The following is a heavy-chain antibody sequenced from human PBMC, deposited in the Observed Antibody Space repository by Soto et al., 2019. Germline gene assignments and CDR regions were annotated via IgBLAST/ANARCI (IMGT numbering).Heavy chain of an antibody. D-gene: IGHD3-10*01. V-gene: IGHV3-48*02. J-gene: IGHJ4*02. CDR3: ARDLARGESGPGFDI. Sequence: LRLSRAAPGFALCNYGAHWVRQAPGKGLAWVSYISSSSSPIYYGDPVKGRFIVSRDNARNSLYLQMNSLRDEDTAVYYCARDLARGESGPGFDIWSQGTLVTVSS. CDR2: ISSSSSPI. CDR1: GFALCNYG.